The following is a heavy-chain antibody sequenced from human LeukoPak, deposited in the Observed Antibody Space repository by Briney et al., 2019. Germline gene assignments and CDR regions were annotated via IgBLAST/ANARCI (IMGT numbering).Heavy chain of an antibody. CDR1: GYSFNSHH. CDR2: NFFHDGTT. D-gene: IGHD3-9*01. CDR3: ARAFGRGLTGYYNVGY. Sequence: ASVKVPCKTSGYSFNSHHVHWVRQAPGQGLEWMGINFFHDGTTSNTQKFPGRLTMTRDTSTSTVYMELSSLRSEDTAVYYCARAFGRGLTGYYNVGYWGQGTLVTVSS. V-gene: IGHV1-46*02. J-gene: IGHJ4*02.